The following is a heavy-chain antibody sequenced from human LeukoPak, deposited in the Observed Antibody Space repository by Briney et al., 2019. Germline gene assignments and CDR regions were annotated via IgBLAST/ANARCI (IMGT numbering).Heavy chain of an antibody. CDR2: MNPNSGNT. D-gene: IGHD3-10*01. V-gene: IGHV1-8*01. J-gene: IGHJ6*02. CDR3: AIVSWRGDYYGMDA. Sequence: ASVKVSCKASGYTFTSYDINWVRQATGQGLEWMRWMNPNSGNTGYAQKFQGRVTMTRNTSISTAYMELSSLRSEDTAVYYCAIVSWRGDYYGMDAWGQGTTVTVSS. CDR1: GYTFTSYD.